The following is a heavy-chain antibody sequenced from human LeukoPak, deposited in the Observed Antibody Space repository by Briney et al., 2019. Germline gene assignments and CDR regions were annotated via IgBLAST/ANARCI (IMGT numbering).Heavy chain of an antibody. CDR1: GFTFSSYW. CDR2: IASDGSST. D-gene: IGHD4-23*01. J-gene: IGHJ4*02. Sequence: GGPLRLSCAASGFTFSSYWMNWVRQAPGKGLVWVSRIASDGSSTTYADSVKGRFSISRDNAKNALYLQMNSLRVEDTAVYYCARGRPHGNDYWGQGTLVTVSS. CDR3: ARGRPHGNDY. V-gene: IGHV3-74*01.